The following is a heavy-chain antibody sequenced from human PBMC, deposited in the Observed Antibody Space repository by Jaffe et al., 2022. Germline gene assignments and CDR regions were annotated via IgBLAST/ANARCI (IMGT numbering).Heavy chain of an antibody. J-gene: IGHJ5*02. CDR2: IYTSGST. V-gene: IGHV4-61*02. CDR3: ARGVAAAGYNWFDP. CDR1: GGSISSGSYY. D-gene: IGHD6-13*01. Sequence: QVQLQESGPGLVKPSQTLSLTCTVSGGSISSGSYYWSWIRQPAGKGLEWIGRIYTSGSTNYNPSLKSRVTISVDTSKNQFSLKLSSVTAADTAVYYCARGVAAAGYNWFDPWGQGTLVTVSS.